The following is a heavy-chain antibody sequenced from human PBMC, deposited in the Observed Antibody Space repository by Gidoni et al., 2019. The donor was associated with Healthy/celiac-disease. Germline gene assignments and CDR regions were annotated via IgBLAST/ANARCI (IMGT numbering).Heavy chain of an antibody. V-gene: IGHV4-39*01. Sequence: YYNPSLKSRVTISVDTSKNQFSLKLSSVTAADTAVYYCARHTTGLKYSSGWYPFDYWGQGTLVTVSS. D-gene: IGHD6-19*01. J-gene: IGHJ4*02. CDR3: ARHTTGLKYSSGWYPFDY.